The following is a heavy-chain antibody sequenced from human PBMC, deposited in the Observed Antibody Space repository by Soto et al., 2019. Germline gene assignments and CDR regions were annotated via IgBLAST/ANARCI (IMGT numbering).Heavy chain of an antibody. Sequence: GASVKVSCKASGGTFSSYAISWVRQAPGQGLEWMGGIIPIFGTANYAQKFQGRVTITADESTSTAYMELSSLRSEDTAVYYCARSPIMDFSTSSKYYYYGMDVWGQGTTVTVSS. D-gene: IGHD2-2*01. CDR3: ARSPIMDFSTSSKYYYYGMDV. J-gene: IGHJ6*02. V-gene: IGHV1-69*13. CDR1: GGTFSSYA. CDR2: IIPIFGTA.